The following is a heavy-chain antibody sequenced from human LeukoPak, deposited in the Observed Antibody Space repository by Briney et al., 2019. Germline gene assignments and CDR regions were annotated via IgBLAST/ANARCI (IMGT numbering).Heavy chain of an antibody. J-gene: IGHJ4*02. CDR3: VSWAGGNSDVASFDF. CDR1: GSISSDYY. V-gene: IGHV1-2*02. CDR2: ISRRSGAT. D-gene: IGHD2-21*01. Sequence: ASVKVSCKASGSISSDYYMHWVRQVPGRGFEWMGWISRRSGATKIAPKFRGRVTLTRDISISTAYVELTNLASDDTAVYYCVSWAGGNSDVASFDFWGQGTLVLVSS.